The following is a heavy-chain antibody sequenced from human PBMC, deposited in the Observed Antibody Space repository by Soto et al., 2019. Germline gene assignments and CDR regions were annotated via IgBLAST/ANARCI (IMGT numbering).Heavy chain of an antibody. V-gene: IGHV3-30*18. CDR2: ISYDGSNK. Sequence: GGSLRLSCAASGFTFDNYYIHWVRQAPGKGLEWVAVISYDGSNKFYADSVKGRFTISRDNSKNALYLQMNSPRAEDTAVYYCAKDLGYSGYGVFDYWGQGTPVTVSS. J-gene: IGHJ4*02. CDR1: GFTFDNYY. CDR3: AKDLGYSGYGVFDY. D-gene: IGHD5-12*01.